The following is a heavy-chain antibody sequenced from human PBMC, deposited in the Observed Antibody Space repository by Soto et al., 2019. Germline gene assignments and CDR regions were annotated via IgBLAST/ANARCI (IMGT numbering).Heavy chain of an antibody. D-gene: IGHD2-2*01. CDR2: ISAYNGNT. J-gene: IGHJ3*02. Sequence: ASVKVSCKASGYTFTSYGIRWVRQAPGQGLEWMGWISAYNGNTNYAQKLQGRVTMTTDTSTSTAYMELRSLRSDDTAVYYCASIVVVPAATLHDAFDIWGQGTMVTVSS. CDR3: ASIVVVPAATLHDAFDI. CDR1: GYTFTSYG. V-gene: IGHV1-18*01.